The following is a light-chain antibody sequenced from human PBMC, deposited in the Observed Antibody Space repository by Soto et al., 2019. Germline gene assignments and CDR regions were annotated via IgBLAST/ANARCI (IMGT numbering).Light chain of an antibody. Sequence: EIVMTQSPDSLAVSLGERATINCKSSLSLLHLAWYQQKPGQPPKLLIYWASTRESGVPDRFSGSGSGTDFTLTISSLQAEDVAVYYCHQYYTTPVTFGQGTKVEIK. CDR1: LSLLH. J-gene: IGKJ1*01. V-gene: IGKV4-1*01. CDR2: WAS. CDR3: HQYYTTPVT.